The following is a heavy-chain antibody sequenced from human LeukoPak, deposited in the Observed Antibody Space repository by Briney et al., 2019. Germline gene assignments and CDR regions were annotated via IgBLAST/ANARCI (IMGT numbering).Heavy chain of an antibody. CDR1: GFTFSSYW. D-gene: IGHD3-9*01. CDR2: IKEDGSEK. J-gene: IGHJ4*02. Sequence: GGSLRLSCAASGFTFSSYWMTWVRQAPGKGLEWVANIKEDGSEKYYVDSVKGRFTVSRDNAKNSLYLQMNSLRAEDTAVYYCASYSGQGILTGYFVFDYWGQGTLVTVSS. CDR3: ASYSGQGILTGYFVFDY. V-gene: IGHV3-7*01.